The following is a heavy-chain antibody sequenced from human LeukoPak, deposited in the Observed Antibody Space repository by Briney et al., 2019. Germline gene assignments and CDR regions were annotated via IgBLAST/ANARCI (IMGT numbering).Heavy chain of an antibody. CDR3: AKEVSRVTTFYFDY. Sequence: GGSLRLSCAASGFTFSNYAMSWVRQAPGKGLEWVSSISGGGDDSNYAESVKGRFTISRDNSKNTLYLQMNSLRADDTAVYYCAKEVSRVTTFYFDYWGQGTLVTVSS. D-gene: IGHD4-17*01. J-gene: IGHJ4*02. V-gene: IGHV3-23*01. CDR2: ISGGGDDS. CDR1: GFTFSNYA.